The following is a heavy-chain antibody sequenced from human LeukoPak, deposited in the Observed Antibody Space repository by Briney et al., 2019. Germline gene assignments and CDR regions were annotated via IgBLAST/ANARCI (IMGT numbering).Heavy chain of an antibody. Sequence: GGSLILSCLTYGFTLSTHAMSWVRQAAGEGLEWISGISGSGASTYYADSVKGRFTISRDASRNTLYLQMNSLRGDDTAVYYCAKDVGKWESLHFFDYWGQGTLVTVSS. J-gene: IGHJ4*02. CDR3: AKDVGKWESLHFFDY. CDR1: GFTLSTHA. CDR2: ISGSGAST. V-gene: IGHV3-23*01. D-gene: IGHD1-26*01.